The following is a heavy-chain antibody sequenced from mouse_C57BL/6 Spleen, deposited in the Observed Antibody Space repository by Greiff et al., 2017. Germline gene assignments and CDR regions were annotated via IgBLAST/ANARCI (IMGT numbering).Heavy chain of an antibody. CDR3: ARMGDYYGSSYWFAY. V-gene: IGHV8-8*01. J-gene: IGHJ3*01. CDR1: GFSLSTFGMG. Sequence: QVTLKESGPGILQPSQTLSLTCSFSGFSLSTFGMGVGWIRQPSGKGLEWLAHIWWDDDKYYNPALKSRLTISKYTSKNQVFLKIANVDTADTATYYCARMGDYYGSSYWFAYWGQGTLVTVSA. D-gene: IGHD1-1*01. CDR2: IWWDDDK.